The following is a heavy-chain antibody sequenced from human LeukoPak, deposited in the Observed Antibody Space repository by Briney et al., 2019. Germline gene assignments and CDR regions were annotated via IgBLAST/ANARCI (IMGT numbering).Heavy chain of an antibody. Sequence: PGGSLRLSCAASGFTFSSYEMNWVRQAPGKGLEWVSAISGSGGSTYYADSVKGRFTISRDNSKNTLYLQMNSLRAEDTAVYYCAKDGRVATILTSRDAFDIWGQGTMVTVSS. CDR1: GFTFSSYE. V-gene: IGHV3-23*01. D-gene: IGHD5-12*01. CDR2: ISGSGGST. J-gene: IGHJ3*02. CDR3: AKDGRVATILTSRDAFDI.